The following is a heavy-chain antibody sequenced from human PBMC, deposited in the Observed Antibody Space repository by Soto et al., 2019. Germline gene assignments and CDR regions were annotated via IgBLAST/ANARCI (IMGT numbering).Heavy chain of an antibody. Sequence: GGSLRLSCAASGFTFSSSAMSWVRQAPGKGLEWVSTISNSVVSTYYADSVKGRFTISRDNSKNTLFLQMNSLRAEDTAVYYCAKKNYYIDVWGKGTTVTVSS. CDR1: GFTFSSSA. CDR2: ISNSVVST. V-gene: IGHV3-23*01. CDR3: AKKNYYIDV. J-gene: IGHJ6*03.